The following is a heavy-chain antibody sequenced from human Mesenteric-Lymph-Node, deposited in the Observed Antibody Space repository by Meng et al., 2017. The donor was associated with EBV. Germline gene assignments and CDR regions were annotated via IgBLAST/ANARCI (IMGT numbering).Heavy chain of an antibody. CDR1: GGTFSSYA. D-gene: IGHD3-22*01. J-gene: IGHJ4*02. CDR3: ATYYYDSSAYFD. Sequence: QVQLVQSGAEVKKHGSSVKVSCKASGGTFSSYAISWVRQAPGQGLEWMGGIIPIFSTANYAQKLQGRVTITADESTSTAYMELNSLRSEDTAVYYCATYYYDSSAYFDWGQGTLVTVSS. V-gene: IGHV1-69*01. CDR2: IIPIFSTA.